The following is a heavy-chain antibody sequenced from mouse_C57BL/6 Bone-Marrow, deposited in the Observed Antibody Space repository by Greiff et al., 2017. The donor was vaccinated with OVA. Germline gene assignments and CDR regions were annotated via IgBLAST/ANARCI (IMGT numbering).Heavy chain of an antibody. CDR3: ARSGYDYGDYFDY. V-gene: IGHV1-81*01. J-gene: IGHJ2*01. Sequence: QVHVKQSGAELARPGASVKLSCKASGYTFTSYGISWVKQRTGQGLEWIGEIYPRSGNTYYNEKFKGKATLTADKSSSTAYMELRSLTSEDSAVYFCARSGYDYGDYFDYGGQGTTLTVTS. D-gene: IGHD2-4*01. CDR2: IYPRSGNT. CDR1: GYTFTSYG.